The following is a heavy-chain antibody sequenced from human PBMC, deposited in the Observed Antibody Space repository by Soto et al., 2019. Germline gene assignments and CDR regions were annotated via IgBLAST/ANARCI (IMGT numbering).Heavy chain of an antibody. CDR1: GFKFSNYA. D-gene: IGHD3-16*01. J-gene: IGHJ4*02. Sequence: GGSLRLSCAASGFKFSNYAMSWVRQAPGKGLEWGSLISATGGGTYYADSVKGRFTISRDNSHNTLYLQVHSLTNEDTAVYYCAKDRRAGGSSAFYFDFWGQGAQVTVSS. V-gene: IGHV3-23*01. CDR3: AKDRRAGGSSAFYFDF. CDR2: ISATGGGT.